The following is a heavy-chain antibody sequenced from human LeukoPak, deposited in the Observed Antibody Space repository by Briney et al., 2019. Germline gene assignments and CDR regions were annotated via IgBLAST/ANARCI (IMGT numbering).Heavy chain of an antibody. J-gene: IGHJ4*02. V-gene: IGHV3-66*01. CDR3: TSPRLWFGELIL. CDR2: IYSGGST. D-gene: IGHD3-10*01. Sequence: GGSLRLPCAASGFTVSSNYMSWVRQAPGKGLEWVSVIYSGGSTYYADSVKGRFTITRDNSKNTLYLQMNSLRVEDTAVYYCTSPRLWFGELILWGQGTLVTVSS. CDR1: GFTVSSNY.